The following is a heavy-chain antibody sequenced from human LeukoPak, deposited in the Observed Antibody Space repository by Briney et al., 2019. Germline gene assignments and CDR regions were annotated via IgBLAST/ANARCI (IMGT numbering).Heavy chain of an antibody. D-gene: IGHD3-10*01. CDR2: ISGSGGST. J-gene: IGHJ4*02. CDR1: GFTFSSYA. Sequence: GGSLRLSCAASGFTFSSYAMSWVRQAPGKGLEWVSAISGSGGSTYYADSVKGRFTISRDNSKNTLYLQLNSLRAEDTAVYYCAKGDRFGELLPFDYWGQGTLVTVSS. CDR3: AKGDRFGELLPFDY. V-gene: IGHV3-23*01.